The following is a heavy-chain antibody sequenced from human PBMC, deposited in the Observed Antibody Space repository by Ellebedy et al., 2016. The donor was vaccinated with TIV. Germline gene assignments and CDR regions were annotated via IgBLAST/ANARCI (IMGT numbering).Heavy chain of an antibody. CDR2: IYYSGST. V-gene: IGHV4-59*01. CDR3: ARGGASSKYFDY. CDR1: GDSISSYY. J-gene: IGHJ4*02. Sequence: MPSETLSLTCTVSGDSISSYYWSWIRQPPGKGLEWIGFIYYSGSTNYNPSLKSRVPISVDTSKNQFSLELSSVTAAETAVYYCARGGASSKYFDYWGQGTLVTVSS.